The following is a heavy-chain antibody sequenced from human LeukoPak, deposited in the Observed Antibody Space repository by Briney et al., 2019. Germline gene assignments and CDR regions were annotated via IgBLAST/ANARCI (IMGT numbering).Heavy chain of an antibody. J-gene: IGHJ5*02. D-gene: IGHD3-16*02. CDR1: GFTFSSYG. V-gene: IGHV3-48*04. Sequence: GGSLRLSCAASGFTFSSYGMHWVRQAPGKGLEWVSYISSSGSTIYYADSVKGRFTISRDNAKNSLYLQMNSLRAEGTAVYYCARSGDDYVWGSYRRPGWFDPWGQGTLVTVSS. CDR2: ISSSGSTI. CDR3: ARSGDDYVWGSYRRPGWFDP.